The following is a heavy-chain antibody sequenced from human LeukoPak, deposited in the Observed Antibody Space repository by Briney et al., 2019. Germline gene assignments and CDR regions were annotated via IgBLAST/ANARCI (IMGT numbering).Heavy chain of an antibody. Sequence: SETLSLTCTVSGYSISSGYYWGWIRQPPGKGLEWIGSIYHSGSTYCNPSLKSRVTISVDTSKNQFSLKLSSVTAADTAVYYCARAFGGYYYEIFDYWGQGTLVTVSS. CDR1: GYSISSGYY. D-gene: IGHD3-22*01. V-gene: IGHV4-38-2*02. J-gene: IGHJ4*02. CDR3: ARAFGGYYYEIFDY. CDR2: IYHSGST.